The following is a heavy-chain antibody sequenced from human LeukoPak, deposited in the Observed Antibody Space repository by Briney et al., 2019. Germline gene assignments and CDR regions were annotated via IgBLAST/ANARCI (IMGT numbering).Heavy chain of an antibody. V-gene: IGHV4-61*01. CDR3: ASHYSGYDWGIDY. CDR1: GGSVSSGSHY. CDR2: IYYSGST. Sequence: SETLSLTCTVSGGSVSSGSHYWSWIRQPPGKGLEYIGFIYYSGSTTYNPSLKSRVTISVDISKNQFSLRLTSVTAADTAVYYCASHYSGYDWGIDYWGQGTLVTVSS. J-gene: IGHJ4*02. D-gene: IGHD5-12*01.